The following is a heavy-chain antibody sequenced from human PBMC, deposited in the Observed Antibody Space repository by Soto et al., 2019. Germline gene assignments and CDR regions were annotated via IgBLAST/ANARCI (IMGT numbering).Heavy chain of an antibody. J-gene: IGHJ4*02. CDR1: GFTFSDYS. CDR3: AREGSSRSYYYDY. D-gene: IGHD6-13*01. V-gene: IGHV3-48*01. Sequence: EVQLVESGGGLVQPGGSLRLSCAASGFTFSDYSMNWVRQAPGKGLEWVSYIRSSGNTIYYADSVRGRFTISRDSAENSLYLPMNSLGVEDTAVYYCAREGSSRSYYYDYWGQGTLVTVSS. CDR2: IRSSGNTI.